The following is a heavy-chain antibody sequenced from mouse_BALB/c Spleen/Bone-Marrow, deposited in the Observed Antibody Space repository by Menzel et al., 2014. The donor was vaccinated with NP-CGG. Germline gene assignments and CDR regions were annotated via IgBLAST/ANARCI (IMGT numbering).Heavy chain of an antibody. CDR3: ARGSYYEGAMDY. J-gene: IGHJ4*01. CDR1: GFSLTSYG. D-gene: IGHD1-1*01. Sequence: VKLVESGPGLVAPSQSLSITCTVSGFSLTSYGVHWVRQPPGKVLEWLEVIWAGGSTNYNSALMSRLSISKDNSKSQVFLKMNSLQTDDTAMYYCARGSYYEGAMDYWGQGTSVTVSS. V-gene: IGHV2-9*02. CDR2: IWAGGST.